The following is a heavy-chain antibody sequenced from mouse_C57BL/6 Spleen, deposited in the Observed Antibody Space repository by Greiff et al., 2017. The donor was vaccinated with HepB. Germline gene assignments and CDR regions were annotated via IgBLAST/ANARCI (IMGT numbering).Heavy chain of an antibody. V-gene: IGHV5-4*01. Sequence: EVQRVESGGGLVKPGGSLKLSCAASGFTFSSYAMSWVRQTPEKRLEWVATISDGGSYTYYPNNVKGRFTFSKDNAKNTLYLQMSHLKSEDTAMYNWARDGAYGSSLYYYAMDYWGQGTSVTVSS. J-gene: IGHJ4*01. CDR1: GFTFSSYA. D-gene: IGHD1-1*01. CDR2: ISDGGSYT. CDR3: ARDGAYGSSLYYYAMDY.